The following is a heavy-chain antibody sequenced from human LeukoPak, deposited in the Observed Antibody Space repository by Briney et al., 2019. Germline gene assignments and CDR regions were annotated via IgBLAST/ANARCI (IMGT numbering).Heavy chain of an antibody. J-gene: IGHJ6*04. Sequence: GGSLRPSCAASGFTFSSYWMSWVRQAPGKGLEWVANIKQDGSEKYYVDSVKGRFTISRDNAKKSLYLQMNSLRVEDSGVYYCAKEEFWGSPYGDVWGKRTTVTVSS. D-gene: IGHD3-16*01. CDR3: AKEEFWGSPYGDV. V-gene: IGHV3-7*01. CDR1: GFTFSSYW. CDR2: IKQDGSEK.